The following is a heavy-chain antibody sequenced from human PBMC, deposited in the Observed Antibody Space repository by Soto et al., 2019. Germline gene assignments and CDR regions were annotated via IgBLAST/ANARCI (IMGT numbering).Heavy chain of an antibody. J-gene: IGHJ6*02. CDR1: GFTFSSYG. D-gene: IGHD6-13*01. Sequence: GGSLRLSCSASGFTFSSYGMHWVRQAPGKGLEWVAVISYDGSNKYYADSVKGRFTISRDNSKNTLYLQMNSLRAEDTAVYYCAKDFKPGSSSWYNRYYYGMDVWGQGTTVTVSS. V-gene: IGHV3-30*18. CDR2: ISYDGSNK. CDR3: AKDFKPGSSSWYNRYYYGMDV.